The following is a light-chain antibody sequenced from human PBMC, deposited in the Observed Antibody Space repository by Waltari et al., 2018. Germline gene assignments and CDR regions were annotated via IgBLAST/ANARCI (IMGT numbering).Light chain of an antibody. CDR1: QSVSSY. Sequence: IVLTQSPATLSLSPGERATLPCRASQSVSSYFAWYQQKPGQAPRLLIYDASNRATGIPARFSGSGSGTDFTLTISSLEPEDFAVYYCQQRSNWPGLTFGGGTKVEIK. CDR2: DAS. J-gene: IGKJ4*01. V-gene: IGKV3-11*01. CDR3: QQRSNWPGLT.